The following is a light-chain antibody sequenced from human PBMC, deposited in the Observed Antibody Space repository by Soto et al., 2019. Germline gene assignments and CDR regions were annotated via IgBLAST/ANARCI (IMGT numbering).Light chain of an antibody. CDR3: QQYDNWPPIT. Sequence: EVLMSQSPATLSVSPGERATLSCRASQSISTNLAWYQQKHGQAPRLLIYAASARATGIPARFSGSGSGTEFTLTISSLQSEDFAVYYCQQYDNWPPITFGQGTRLEIK. CDR2: AAS. CDR1: QSISTN. V-gene: IGKV3-15*01. J-gene: IGKJ5*01.